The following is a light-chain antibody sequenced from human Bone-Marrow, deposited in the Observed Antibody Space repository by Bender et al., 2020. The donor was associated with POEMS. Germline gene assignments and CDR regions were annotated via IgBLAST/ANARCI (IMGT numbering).Light chain of an antibody. CDR2: DVS. Sequence: QSALTQPASVSGSPGQSITISCTGTSSDVSGFNYVSWYQQHPGKAPKLMIYDVSNRPSGVSARFSGSKSGNTASLTVSGLQAEDEADYYCCSYADSSTLVLGTGTKVTVL. J-gene: IGLJ1*01. V-gene: IGLV2-14*01. CDR3: CSYADSSTLV. CDR1: SSDVSGFNY.